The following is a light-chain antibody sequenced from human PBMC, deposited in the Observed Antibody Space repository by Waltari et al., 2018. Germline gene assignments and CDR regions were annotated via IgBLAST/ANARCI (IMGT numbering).Light chain of an antibody. V-gene: IGKV3-20*01. Sequence: EIVLTQSPGTLSLSPGERATLSCRASQTVRTTYLAWYQQKPGQAPTLLIYGASSRATGIPDRFSGSGSGTGFSLTISSLEPGDFAVYYCQQYDISPLTFGGGTKVEIK. J-gene: IGKJ4*01. CDR1: QTVRTTY. CDR3: QQYDISPLT. CDR2: GAS.